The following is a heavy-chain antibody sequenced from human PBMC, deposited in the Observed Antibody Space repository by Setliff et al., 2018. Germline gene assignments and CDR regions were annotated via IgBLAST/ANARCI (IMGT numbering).Heavy chain of an antibody. Sequence: SETLSLTCAVSGGSISSSNWWSWVRQPPGKGLEWIGEIYHSGSTNYNPSLKSRVTISLDTSKKQLSLKLTSLSAADTAVYYCTRDQDLRWCKAGTGCYYNYYGLDVWGQGTTVTVSS. J-gene: IGHJ6*02. CDR3: TRDQDLRWCKAGTGCYYNYYGLDV. CDR1: GGSISSSNW. V-gene: IGHV4-4*02. D-gene: IGHD2-8*02. CDR2: IYHSGST.